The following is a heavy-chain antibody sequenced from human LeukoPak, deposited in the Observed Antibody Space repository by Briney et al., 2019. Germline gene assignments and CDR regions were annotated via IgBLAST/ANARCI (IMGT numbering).Heavy chain of an antibody. CDR1: GFTFSSYW. CDR2: IKQDGSEK. J-gene: IGHJ4*02. V-gene: IGHV3-7*01. Sequence: GGSLRLSCAASGFTFSSYWMSWVRQAPGKGLEWVANIKQDGSEKYYVDSVKSRFTISRDNAKNSLYLQMNSLRAEDTAVYYCAREYYDYVWGSYRYLQLFDYWGQGTLVTVSS. D-gene: IGHD3-16*02. CDR3: AREYYDYVWGSYRYLQLFDY.